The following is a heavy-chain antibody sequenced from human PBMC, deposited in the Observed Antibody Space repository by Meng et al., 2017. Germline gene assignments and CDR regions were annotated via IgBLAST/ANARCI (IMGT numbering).Heavy chain of an antibody. CDR2: INDDGSST. Sequence: GESLKISCVASGFTFNNYWMHWVRQAPGKGLVWVSRINDDGSSTAYADSVKGRFTISRDNAKNTLSLQMNSLRAEDTAVYYCARDPRSLPPVKDTAMVNAFDIWGQGTMVTVSS. V-gene: IGHV3-74*01. CDR3: ARDPRSLPPVKDTAMVNAFDI. D-gene: IGHD5-18*01. J-gene: IGHJ3*02. CDR1: GFTFNNYW.